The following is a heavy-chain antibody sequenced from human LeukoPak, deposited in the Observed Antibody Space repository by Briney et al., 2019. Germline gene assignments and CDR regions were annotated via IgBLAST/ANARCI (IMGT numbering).Heavy chain of an antibody. Sequence: GASVKVSCKASGYTFTSYGISWVRQAPGRGLEWMGWISAYNGNTNYAQKLQGRVTMTTDTSTSTAYMELRSLRSDDTAVYYCARDSWSGYYDFWSGYYKAYYGMDVWGQGTTVTVSS. J-gene: IGHJ6*02. CDR3: ARDSWSGYYDFWSGYYKAYYGMDV. CDR1: GYTFTSYG. D-gene: IGHD3-3*01. CDR2: ISAYNGNT. V-gene: IGHV1-18*01.